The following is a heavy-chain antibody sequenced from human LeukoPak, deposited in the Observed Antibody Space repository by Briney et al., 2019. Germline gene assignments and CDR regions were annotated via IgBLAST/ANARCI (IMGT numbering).Heavy chain of an antibody. CDR1: GXTXSSYG. V-gene: IGHV3-30*18. CDR3: AKAGRGDTAMVTDY. Sequence: GGSLRLSCAASGXTXSSYGMHWVRQAXXXXXEWVAVISYDGSNKYYADSVKGRFTISRDNSKNTLYLQMNSLRAEDTAVYYCAKAGRGDTAMVTDYWGQGTLVTVSS. CDR2: ISYDGSNK. D-gene: IGHD5-18*01. J-gene: IGHJ4*02.